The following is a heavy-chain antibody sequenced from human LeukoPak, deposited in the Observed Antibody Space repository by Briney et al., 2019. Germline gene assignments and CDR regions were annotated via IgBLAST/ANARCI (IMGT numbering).Heavy chain of an antibody. J-gene: IGHJ4*02. CDR2: IVVGSGNT. CDR3: AAETIAARPYSNY. CDR1: GFTFTSSA. D-gene: IGHD6-6*01. V-gene: IGHV1-58*02. Sequence: EASVKVSCKASGFTFTSSAMQWVRQARGQRLEWIGWIVVGSGNTNYAQKFQERVTITRDMSTSTAYMELSSLRSKDTAVYYCAAETIAARPYSNYWGQGTLVTVSS.